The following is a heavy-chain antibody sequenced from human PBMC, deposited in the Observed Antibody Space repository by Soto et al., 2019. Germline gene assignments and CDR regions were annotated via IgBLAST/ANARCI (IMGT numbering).Heavy chain of an antibody. CDR2: ISDSGGAT. V-gene: IGHV3-23*01. CDR1: GFTFSAYA. J-gene: IGHJ4*02. CDR3: AKDMKWGGMTTIHYFDS. D-gene: IGHD4-17*01. Sequence: AGGSLRLSCAASGFTFSAYAMSWVRQAPGKGLEWVSVISDSGGATYYADSVKGRFTVSRDNAKNSLFLQMNSLRPEDTALYYCAKDMKWGGMTTIHYFDSWGQGTQVTVSS.